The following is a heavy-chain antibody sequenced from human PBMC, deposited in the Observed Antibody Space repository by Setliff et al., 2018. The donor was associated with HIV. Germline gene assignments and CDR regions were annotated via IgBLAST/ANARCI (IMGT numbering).Heavy chain of an antibody. CDR2: IIPIFETT. J-gene: IGHJ4*02. CDR1: GGTFGSYA. Sequence: GASVKVSCKASGGTFGSYAISWVRQAPGQGLEWLGGIIPIFETTNYAQKFQGRVTITADKSTSTIYMELSSLRSEDTAVYYCARDLADDSSGGGFGYFDYWGQGTLVTVSS. CDR3: ARDLADDSSGGGFGYFDY. V-gene: IGHV1-69*06. D-gene: IGHD3-22*01.